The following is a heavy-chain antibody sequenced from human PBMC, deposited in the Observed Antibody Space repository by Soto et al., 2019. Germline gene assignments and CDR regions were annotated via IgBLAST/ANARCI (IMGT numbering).Heavy chain of an antibody. D-gene: IGHD2-15*01. CDR1: GFTFSRYW. CDR3: VRTSVVVAAATREDY. V-gene: IGHV3-74*01. Sequence: EVQLVESGGGLVQPGGSLRLSCAASGFTFSRYWMHWGRQAPGKGQVWVSRINSDGSSTSNADSVKGRFTISRGNAKNTLYLQMNSMRAEDTAVYYCVRTSVVVAAATREDYWGQGTLVTVSS. J-gene: IGHJ4*02. CDR2: INSDGSST.